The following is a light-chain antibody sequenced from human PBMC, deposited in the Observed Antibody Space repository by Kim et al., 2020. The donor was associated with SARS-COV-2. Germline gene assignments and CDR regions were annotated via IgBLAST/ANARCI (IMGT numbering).Light chain of an antibody. CDR3: AAWDDSLSAWL. CDR2: GDN. CDR1: NCNVASSS. J-gene: IGLJ3*02. Sequence: QRVTVSCCGSNCNVASSSVNWYKQIPGTAPKLLIYGDNRRPSGVPDRVSGSTSGTSAPLAISGLQSEDEADYCRAAWDDSLSAWLFGGGTQLTVL. V-gene: IGLV1-44*01.